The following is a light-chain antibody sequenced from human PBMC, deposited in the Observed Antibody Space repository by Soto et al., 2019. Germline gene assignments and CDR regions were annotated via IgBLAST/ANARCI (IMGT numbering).Light chain of an antibody. CDR3: QQYNSYSLT. CDR1: QSISSR. V-gene: IGKV1-5*01. CDR2: DAS. J-gene: IGKJ4*01. Sequence: DIQMTQSPSTLSASVGDRVTITFRASQSISSRLAWYQQKPGKAPKLLIYDASNLESGVPSRFSGSGSGTEFTLTISSLQPDDFATYYCQQYNSYSLTFGGGTKVEIK.